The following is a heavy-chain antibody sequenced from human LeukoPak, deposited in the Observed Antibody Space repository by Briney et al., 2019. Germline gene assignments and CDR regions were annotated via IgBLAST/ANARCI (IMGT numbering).Heavy chain of an antibody. CDR3: ARDYYDSSGIDY. D-gene: IGHD3-22*01. CDR1: GFTVSSNY. J-gene: IGHJ4*02. V-gene: IGHV3-53*01. Sequence: GGSLRLSCAASGFTVSSNYMSWVRQAPGKELEWVSVIYSGGSTYYADSVKGRFTISRDNSKNTLYLQMNSLRAEDTAVYYCARDYYDSSGIDYWGQGTLVTVSS. CDR2: IYSGGST.